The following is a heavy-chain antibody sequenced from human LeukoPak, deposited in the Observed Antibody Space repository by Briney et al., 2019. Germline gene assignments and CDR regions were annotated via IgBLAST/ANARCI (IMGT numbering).Heavy chain of an antibody. CDR3: ARGKGGYYYVLDY. CDR2: IIPIFGTA. V-gene: IGHV1-69*05. Sequence: SVKVSCKASGGTFSSYAISWVRQAPGQGLEWMGGIIPIFGTANYAQKFQGRVTLTRDTSTSTVYMELSSLRSEDTAVYYCARGKGGYYYVLDYWGQGTLVTVSS. CDR1: GGTFSSYA. D-gene: IGHD3-22*01. J-gene: IGHJ4*02.